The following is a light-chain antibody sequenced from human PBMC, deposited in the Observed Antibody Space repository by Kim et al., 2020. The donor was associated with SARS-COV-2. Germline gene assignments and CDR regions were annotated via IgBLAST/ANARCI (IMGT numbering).Light chain of an antibody. CDR2: GKN. J-gene: IGLJ2*01. V-gene: IGLV3-19*01. CDR1: SLRTFD. CDR3: NARDSSSTDLL. Sequence: ALGQTVRVTCQGGSLRTFDPSWYQQKPGQAPIRVFFGKNNRPSGIPDRFAGSRSGNTASLTITGAQGEDEGDYYCNARDSSSTDLLFGGGTQLTVL.